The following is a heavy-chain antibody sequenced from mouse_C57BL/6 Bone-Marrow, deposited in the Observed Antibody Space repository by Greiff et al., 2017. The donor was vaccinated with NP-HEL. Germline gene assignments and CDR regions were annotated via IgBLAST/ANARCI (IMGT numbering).Heavy chain of an antibody. V-gene: IGHV1-55*01. CDR2: IYPGSGST. CDR1: GSTFTSYW. D-gene: IGHD2-4*01. CDR3: ARFGIYYDYSWCAY. J-gene: IGHJ3*01. Sequence: VQLHQPGAALVKPGASVQMSCKASGSTFTSYWITWVKQRPGQGLEWIGDIYPGSGSTNYNEKFKSKATLTVDTSSSTAYMQLSSLTSEDSAVYYGARFGIYYDYSWCAYWGQGTLVTVSA.